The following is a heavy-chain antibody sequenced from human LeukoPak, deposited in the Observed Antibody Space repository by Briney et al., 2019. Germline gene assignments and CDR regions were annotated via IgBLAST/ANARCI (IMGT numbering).Heavy chain of an antibody. Sequence: GASVKVSCKASGYTFTSYGMSWVRQAPGQGLEWMGGIIPIFGTANYAQKFQGRVTITADKSTSTAYMELSSLRSEDTAVYYCARDQGSGYYQNWFDPWGQGTLVTVSS. J-gene: IGHJ5*02. CDR3: ARDQGSGYYQNWFDP. V-gene: IGHV1-69*06. CDR1: GYTFTSYG. D-gene: IGHD3-22*01. CDR2: IIPIFGTA.